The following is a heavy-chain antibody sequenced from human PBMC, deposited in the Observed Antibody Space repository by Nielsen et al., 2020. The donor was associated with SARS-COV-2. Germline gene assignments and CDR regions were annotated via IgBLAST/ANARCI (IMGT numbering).Heavy chain of an antibody. V-gene: IGHV3-33*08. J-gene: IGHJ4*02. CDR1: GFTFNNYG. CDR3: AREALAAAGIDY. Sequence: GESLKISCAASGFTFNNYGMHWVRQAPGKGLEWVAVIWYDGSNKYYADSVKGRFTISRDNSKNTLYLQMNSLRAEDTAVYYCAREALAAAGIDYWGQGTLVTVSS. CDR2: IWYDGSNK. D-gene: IGHD6-13*01.